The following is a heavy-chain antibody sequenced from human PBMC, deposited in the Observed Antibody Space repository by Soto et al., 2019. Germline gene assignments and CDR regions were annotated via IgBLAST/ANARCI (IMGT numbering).Heavy chain of an antibody. CDR1: GFTFSNYG. Sequence: GGSLRLSCAASGFTFSNYGMNWVRQAPGKGLEWVSHITSSSATIYYADSVKGRFTISRDNAKSSLYLQMNSLRAEDKAIYYCVSPFFKELPTVWGQRTLVTV. J-gene: IGHJ4*01. CDR2: ITSSSATI. D-gene: IGHD1-26*01. CDR3: VSPFFKELPTV. V-gene: IGHV3-48*01.